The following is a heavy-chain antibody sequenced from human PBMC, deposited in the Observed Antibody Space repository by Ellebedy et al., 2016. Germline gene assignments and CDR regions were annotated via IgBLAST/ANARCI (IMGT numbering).Heavy chain of an antibody. CDR2: MNPNSGNT. D-gene: IGHD5-12*01. Sequence: ASVKVSCKASGYTFTSYDINWVRQATGQGLEWMGWMNPNSGNTGYAQKFQGRVTMTRNTSISTAYMELSSLKASDTAMYYCARHVGGYGGYVWGQGTLVTVSS. CDR1: GYTFTSYD. V-gene: IGHV1-8*01. J-gene: IGHJ4*02. CDR3: ARHVGGYGGYV.